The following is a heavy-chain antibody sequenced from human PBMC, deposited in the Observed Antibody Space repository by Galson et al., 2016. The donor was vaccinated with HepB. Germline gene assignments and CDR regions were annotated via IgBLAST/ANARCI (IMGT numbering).Heavy chain of an antibody. J-gene: IGHJ4*02. D-gene: IGHD3-10*01. Sequence: TLSLTCAVSGGFIASGGYSWSWIRQPPGKGLEWIGYIYCSGSAFYNPSLKSRVTISVDLSENHFSQRLTSGSASDTAMYYCARVKGSAQDYWGQGTLVIASS. CDR3: ARVKGSAQDY. CDR2: IYCSGSA. CDR1: GGFIASGGYS. V-gene: IGHV4-30-2*01.